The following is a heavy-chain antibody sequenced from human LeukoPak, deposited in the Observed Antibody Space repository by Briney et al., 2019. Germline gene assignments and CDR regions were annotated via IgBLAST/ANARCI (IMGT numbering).Heavy chain of an antibody. CDR3: ARDFPGYSSSWFPTYGMDV. CDR1: GGSINSTSNY. Sequence: SETLSLTCTVSGGSINSTSNYWGWIRQPPGKGLEWIGSIYYSGSTYYNPSLKSRVTISVDTSKNQFSLKLSSVTAADTAVYYCARDFPGYSSSWFPTYGMDVWGQGTTVTVSS. J-gene: IGHJ6*02. V-gene: IGHV4-39*07. D-gene: IGHD6-13*01. CDR2: IYYSGST.